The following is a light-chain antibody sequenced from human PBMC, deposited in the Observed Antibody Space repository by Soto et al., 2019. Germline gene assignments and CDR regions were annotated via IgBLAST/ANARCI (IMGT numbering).Light chain of an antibody. CDR1: SSNIGSKS. V-gene: IGLV1-44*01. J-gene: IGLJ2*01. Sequence: QSVLTQPPSVSGTPGQRVNMSCSGSSSNIGSKSVSWYQHLPQTAPKLLIYSNNQRPSGVPGRFSGSKSGTSASRAISGLQSDDETQYYCAAWDDSLNVLVFGGGTKVTVL. CDR2: SNN. CDR3: AAWDDSLNVLV.